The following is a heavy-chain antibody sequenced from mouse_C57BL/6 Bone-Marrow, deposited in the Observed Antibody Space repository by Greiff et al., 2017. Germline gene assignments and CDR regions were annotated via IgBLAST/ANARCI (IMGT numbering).Heavy chain of an antibody. D-gene: IGHD2-12*01. J-gene: IGHJ4*01. V-gene: IGHV1-64*01. Sequence: QVQLQQPGAELVKPGASVKLSCKASGYTFTNYWMHWVKQRPGQGLEWIGMMHPNGGSPDYNEKFKSEATLSVDKSSRTAYMELSSLTSEDSAVYYCERSCDEDDCSMDFWGQGTSVTVSS. CDR3: ERSCDEDDCSMDF. CDR2: MHPNGGSP. CDR1: GYTFTNYW.